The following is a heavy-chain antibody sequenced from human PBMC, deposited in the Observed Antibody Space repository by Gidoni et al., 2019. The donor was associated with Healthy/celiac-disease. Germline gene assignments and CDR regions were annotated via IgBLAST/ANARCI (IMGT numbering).Heavy chain of an antibody. CDR3: AKDGGGGYSYGTIDY. D-gene: IGHD5-18*01. V-gene: IGHV3-23*01. J-gene: IGHJ4*02. Sequence: EVQLLESVGGLVQPGGSLRLSCAPSGFTFSRYAMSWVRQAPGKGLEWVSAISGSGGSTYYADSVKGRFTISRDNSKNTLYLQMNSLRAEDTAVYYCAKDGGGGYSYGTIDYWGQGTLVTVSS. CDR1: GFTFSRYA. CDR2: ISGSGGST.